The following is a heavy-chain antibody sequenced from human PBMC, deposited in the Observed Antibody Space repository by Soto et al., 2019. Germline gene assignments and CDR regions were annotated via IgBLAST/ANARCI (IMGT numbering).Heavy chain of an antibody. V-gene: IGHV3-30*18. CDR1: GFTFSSYG. CDR2: ISYDGSNK. CDR3: AKVVDYYDSSGYYFDY. Sequence: GGSLRLSCAASGFTFSSYGMHWVRQAPGKGLEWVAVISYDGSNKYYADSVKGRFTISRDNSKNTLYLQMNSLRAEDTAVYYCAKVVDYYDSSGYYFDYWGQGTLVTVSS. J-gene: IGHJ4*02. D-gene: IGHD3-22*01.